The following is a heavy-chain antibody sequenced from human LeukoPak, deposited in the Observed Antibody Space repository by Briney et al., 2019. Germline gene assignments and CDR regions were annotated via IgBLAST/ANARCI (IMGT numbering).Heavy chain of an antibody. J-gene: IGHJ4*02. V-gene: IGHV3-7*01. Sequence: GGSLRLSCAASGFRFSSYWMSWVRQAPGKGLEWVANIKQDGSEKSYVDSVKGRLTISRDNAKNALYLQMNSLRAEDTAVYYCVRVLRGGFDYWGQGTLVTVSS. D-gene: IGHD2-8*02. CDR2: IKQDGSEK. CDR3: VRVLRGGFDY. CDR1: GFRFSSYW.